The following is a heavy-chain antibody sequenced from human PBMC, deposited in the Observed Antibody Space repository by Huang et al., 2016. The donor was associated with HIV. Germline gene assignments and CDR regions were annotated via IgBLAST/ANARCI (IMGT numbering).Heavy chain of an antibody. CDR3: AAQWELRGGVDF. Sequence: EVQLVESGGGWIQPGGSIRLPCAASGFTVSSNYISWVRQASGKGLEWVSFIYSDDSTYCADSLQGRFTISRDNSMNTLYLQMNSLRAEDTAVYYCAAQWELRGGVDFWGQGTLVTVSS. V-gene: IGHV3-53*01. J-gene: IGHJ4*02. D-gene: IGHD1-26*01. CDR2: IYSDDST. CDR1: GFTVSSNY.